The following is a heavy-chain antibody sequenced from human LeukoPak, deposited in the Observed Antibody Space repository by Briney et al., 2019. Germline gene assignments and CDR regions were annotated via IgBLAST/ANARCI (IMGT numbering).Heavy chain of an antibody. CDR3: ARDALPITMVRGRFNWFDP. CDR1: GGSISSYH. Sequence: SGTLSLTCTVSGGSISSYHWSWIRQPPGKGLEWIGYIYYSGSTNHNPSLKSRVTISVDTSKNQLSLKLSSVTAADTAVYYCARDALPITMVRGRFNWFDPWGQGTPVTVSS. J-gene: IGHJ5*02. CDR2: IYYSGST. V-gene: IGHV4-59*01. D-gene: IGHD3-10*01.